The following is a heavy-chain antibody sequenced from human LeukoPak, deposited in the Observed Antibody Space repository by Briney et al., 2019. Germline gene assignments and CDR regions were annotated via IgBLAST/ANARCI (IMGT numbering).Heavy chain of an antibody. CDR3: ATLAAAGIGNFDY. Sequence: SETLSLTCTVSGGSISSYYWSWIRQPPGKGLEWIGYIYYSGSTNYNPSLKSRVTISVDTSKNQFSLKLSSETAADTAVYYCATLAAAGIGNFDYWGQGTLVTVSS. D-gene: IGHD6-13*01. J-gene: IGHJ4*02. CDR1: GGSISSYY. V-gene: IGHV4-59*01. CDR2: IYYSGST.